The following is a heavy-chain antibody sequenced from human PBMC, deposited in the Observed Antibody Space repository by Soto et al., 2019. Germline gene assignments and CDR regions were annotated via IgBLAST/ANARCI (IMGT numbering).Heavy chain of an antibody. CDR2: IYPGDSDT. Sequence: GDSLTISCKGSGYSFTSYWIGWVRPMTGKGLEWMGIIYPGDSDTRYSPSFQGQVTISADKSISTAYLQWSSLKASDTAMYYFARLSYYDSSGNPYYYYSGMDVWGQGTTVTVSS. J-gene: IGHJ6*02. V-gene: IGHV5-51*01. CDR3: ARLSYYDSSGNPYYYYSGMDV. CDR1: GYSFTSYW. D-gene: IGHD3-22*01.